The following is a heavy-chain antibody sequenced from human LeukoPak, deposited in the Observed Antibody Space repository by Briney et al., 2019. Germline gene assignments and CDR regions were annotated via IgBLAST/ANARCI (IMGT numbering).Heavy chain of an antibody. Sequence: GGSVPLSCSASGSPFRSFVMHWVRQAPGKGLEWVTVISYDGSNRDYVDSVKGRFTISRDNSKNTLSLQLNSLRADDTAVYYCAKGGQGNGPYHGRVYGMSVWGRRSTLTVSS. CDR2: ISYDGSNR. CDR3: AKGGQGNGPYHGRVYGMSV. CDR1: GSPFRSFV. V-gene: IGHV3-30*18. J-gene: IGHJ6*01. D-gene: IGHD1-14*01.